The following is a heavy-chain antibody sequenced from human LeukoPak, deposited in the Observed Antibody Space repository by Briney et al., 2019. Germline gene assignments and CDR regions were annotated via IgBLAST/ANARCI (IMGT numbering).Heavy chain of an antibody. CDR1: GFTFSSFW. D-gene: IGHD3-22*01. CDR3: ATEGGAYNSLY. CDR2: INSDGSST. J-gene: IGHJ4*02. V-gene: IGHV3-74*01. Sequence: GGSLRLSCAASGFTFSSFWMHWVRQAPGKGLVWVSRINSDGSSTTYADSVKGRFTISRDNGKNTLYLQLNSLRVEDTALYYCATEGGAYNSLYWGQGTLVTVSS.